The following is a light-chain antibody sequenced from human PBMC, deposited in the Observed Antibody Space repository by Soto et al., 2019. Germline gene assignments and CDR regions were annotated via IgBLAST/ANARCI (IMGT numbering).Light chain of an antibody. CDR3: QQFGSSRWT. J-gene: IGKJ1*01. V-gene: IGKV3-20*01. CDR2: DAS. CDR1: QSVSSSY. Sequence: EIVLTQSPGTLSLSPGERATLSCRASQSVSSSYLAWYQQRPGQAPRLLTYDASSRATGIPDRFSGSGSGTDFTLTISRPEPEDFAVYYCQQFGSSRWTFGQGTKVEI.